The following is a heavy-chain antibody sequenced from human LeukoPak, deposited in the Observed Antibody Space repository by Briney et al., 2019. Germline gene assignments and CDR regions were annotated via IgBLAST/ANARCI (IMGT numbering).Heavy chain of an antibody. D-gene: IGHD6-13*01. CDR1: GFSFSDSW. Sequence: PGGSLRLSCAASGFSFSDSWMSWVRQAPGKGPEWVANIKKDGSEEHYVDSVKGRFIVSRDNARQSFFLEMKSLRVEDTAVYYCASLPGGKTAALEFDLRGRGTLVTVSS. V-gene: IGHV3-7*01. CDR3: ASLPGGKTAALEFDL. CDR2: IKKDGSEE. J-gene: IGHJ2*01.